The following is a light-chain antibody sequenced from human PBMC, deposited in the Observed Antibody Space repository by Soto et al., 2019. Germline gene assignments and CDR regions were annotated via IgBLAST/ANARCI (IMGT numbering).Light chain of an antibody. V-gene: IGKV3-15*01. Sequence: EIVMPQSPATLSVSPGERATLSCRASQSVSSDLAWYQQKPGQAPRLLIYGASTRATGIPARFSGSGSGTEFTLTISSLQSEDFAVYYCHQYNNWPRTFGQGTKVEIK. CDR3: HQYNNWPRT. CDR2: GAS. J-gene: IGKJ1*01. CDR1: QSVSSD.